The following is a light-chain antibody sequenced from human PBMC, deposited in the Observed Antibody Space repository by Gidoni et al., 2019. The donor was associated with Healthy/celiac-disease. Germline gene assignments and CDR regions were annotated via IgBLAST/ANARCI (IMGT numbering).Light chain of an antibody. V-gene: IGKV1-33*01. CDR2: DAS. J-gene: IGKJ4*01. Sequence: DIQMTQSPSSLSASVGDRVTITCQASQDISNYLNWYQQKPGKAPKLLIYDASNLETGVPSRFSGSGSGTDFTFTISSLQPEDIATYYCQQYDNLRWLTFGGGTKVEIK. CDR1: QDISNY. CDR3: QQYDNLRWLT.